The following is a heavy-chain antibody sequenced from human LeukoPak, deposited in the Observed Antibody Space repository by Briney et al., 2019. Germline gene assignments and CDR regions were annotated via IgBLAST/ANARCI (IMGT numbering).Heavy chain of an antibody. Sequence: SETLSLTCAVYGGSFSGYYWSWIRRPPGKGLEWIGEINHSGSTNYNPSLKSRVTISVDTFKNQLSLKLSSVTAADTAVYYCARTRYYYNSRSYGAPYYFDYWGQGTLVTVSS. J-gene: IGHJ4*02. D-gene: IGHD3-10*01. CDR1: GGSFSGYY. CDR2: INHSGST. CDR3: ARTRYYYNSRSYGAPYYFDY. V-gene: IGHV4-34*01.